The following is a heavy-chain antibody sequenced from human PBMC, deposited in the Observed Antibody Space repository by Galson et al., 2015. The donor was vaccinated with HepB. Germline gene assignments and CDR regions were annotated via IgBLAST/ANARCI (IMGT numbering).Heavy chain of an antibody. CDR2: FDPEDGET. J-gene: IGHJ3*02. V-gene: IGHV1-24*01. CDR3: ATDDYGDYVRAFDI. D-gene: IGHD4-17*01. CDR1: GYSFTSYW. Sequence: QSGAEVKKPGESLRISCKGSGYSFTSYWISWVRQMPGKGLEWMGGFDPEDGETIYAQKFQGRVTMTEDTSTDTAYMELSSLRSEDTAVYYCATDDYGDYVRAFDIWGQGTMVTVSS.